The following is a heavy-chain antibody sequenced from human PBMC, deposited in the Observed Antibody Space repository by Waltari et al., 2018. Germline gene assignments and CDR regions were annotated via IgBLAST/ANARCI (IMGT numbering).Heavy chain of an antibody. J-gene: IGHJ4*02. D-gene: IGHD6-6*01. CDR1: GYVFTTYD. Sequence: QIQLVQSGAEVKKPGASVKVSCKTSGYVFTTYDINWVRQATGQGLEWMGRMNPYSGNTGYAQKFQGRVTMTRNTSISTAYMELSSLQSEDTALYYCARVTGWSSSSPFDYWGQGTLVTVSS. CDR2: MNPYSGNT. V-gene: IGHV1-8*01. CDR3: ARVTGWSSSSPFDY.